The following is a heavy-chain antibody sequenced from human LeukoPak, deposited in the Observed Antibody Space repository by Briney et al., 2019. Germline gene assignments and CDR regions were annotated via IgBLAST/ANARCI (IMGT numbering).Heavy chain of an antibody. V-gene: IGHV4-59*12. CDR1: GDSFSYFY. CDR3: ARDLVYSGKFDY. J-gene: IGHJ4*02. D-gene: IGHD1-26*01. CDR2: IYYSGNT. Sequence: SETLSLTCTVSGDSFSYFYWSWIRQPPGKGLEWIGYIYYSGNTYYNPSLKSRVTISVDTSKNQFSLKLSSVTAADTAVYYCARDLVYSGKFDYWGQGTLVTVSS.